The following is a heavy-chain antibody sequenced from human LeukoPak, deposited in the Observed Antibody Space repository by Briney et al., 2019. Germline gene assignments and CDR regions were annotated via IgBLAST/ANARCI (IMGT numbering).Heavy chain of an antibody. D-gene: IGHD2-15*01. CDR3: ARTRIAAPYNWFSP. V-gene: IGHV4-39*01. Sequence: PSETLSLTCTVSGGSISSSSYYWGWIRQPPGKGLEWIGSIYYSGSTYYNPSLKSRVTISVDTSKNQFSLKLSSVTAADTAVYYCARTRIAAPYNWFSPWGQGTLVTVSS. J-gene: IGHJ5*02. CDR2: IYYSGST. CDR1: GGSISSSSYY.